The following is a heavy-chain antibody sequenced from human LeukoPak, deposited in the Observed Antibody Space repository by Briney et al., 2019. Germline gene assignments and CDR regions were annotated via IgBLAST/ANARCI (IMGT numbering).Heavy chain of an antibody. CDR2: ISGSGGST. CDR3: AKSAYYDASGYYREYYFDN. Sequence: GGSLRLSCVSSGFSFSNYAMSWVRQAPGKGLERVSSISGSGGSTHYADSVKGRFTISRDKTKNTLYLQMNSLRAEDTAVYYCAKSAYYDASGYYREYYFDNWGQGTLVTVSS. J-gene: IGHJ4*02. CDR1: GFSFSNYA. V-gene: IGHV3-23*01. D-gene: IGHD3-22*01.